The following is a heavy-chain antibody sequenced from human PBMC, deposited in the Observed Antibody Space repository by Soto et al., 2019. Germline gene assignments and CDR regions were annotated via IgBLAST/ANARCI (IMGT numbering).Heavy chain of an antibody. CDR1: GGTFTKYA. CDR2: IVPLPGTT. CDR3: ASGVGGLGGSSGWPDYAFDV. J-gene: IGHJ3*01. Sequence: QVQLVQSGAAVRKPGSSVKVSCKASGGTFTKYAITWVRQAPRQGLEWMGGIVPLPGTTNYAQKFRGRVTISADECTSTAYLELSCLRSEDTAVYYCASGVGGLGGSSGWPDYAFDVWGQGTMVIVSS. V-gene: IGHV1-69*01. D-gene: IGHD6-19*01.